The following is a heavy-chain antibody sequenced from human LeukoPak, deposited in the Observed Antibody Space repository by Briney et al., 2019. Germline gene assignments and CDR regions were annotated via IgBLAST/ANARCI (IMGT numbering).Heavy chain of an antibody. CDR2: NNHGGST. D-gene: IGHD5-24*01. J-gene: IGHJ4*02. Sequence: SETLSLTCAVYGGFFSGYYWSWIRHPPGKGLECIGENNHGGSTNCNPSLKSRVTISIDTSKNQFSLKLNSVTAADTAVYYCARGRDGYNNYWGQGTLVTVSS. V-gene: IGHV4-34*01. CDR1: GGFFSGYY. CDR3: ARGRDGYNNY.